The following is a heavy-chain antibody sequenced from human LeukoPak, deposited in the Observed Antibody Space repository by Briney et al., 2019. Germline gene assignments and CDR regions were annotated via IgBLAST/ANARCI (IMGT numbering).Heavy chain of an antibody. V-gene: IGHV4-34*01. CDR2: INDSGST. Sequence: SETLSLTCAVYGGFFSGYYWSWIRQPPGKGLEWIGEINDSGSTNYNPSLKSRVTISVATSKNQFSLKLSSVTAADTAVYSCARELRYFDWLPYYYGMDVWGQGTTVTVSS. D-gene: IGHD3-9*01. J-gene: IGHJ6*02. CDR3: ARELRYFDWLPYYYGMDV. CDR1: GGFFSGYY.